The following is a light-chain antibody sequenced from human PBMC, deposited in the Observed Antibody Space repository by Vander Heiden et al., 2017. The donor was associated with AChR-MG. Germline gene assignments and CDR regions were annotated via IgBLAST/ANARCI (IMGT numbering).Light chain of an antibody. CDR3: QSYDSSRNVVV. V-gene: IGLV1-40*01. CDR1: STNMGTNDD. Sequence: SVLTQPPALSGAPGPRVTLSCTGSSTNMGTNDDVHSYQKHPGTAPNLLIFGNDNRPSGVPDRFSVSKSGTAASVAITGLQAEDEADYYCQSYDSSRNVVVFGGGTKLTVL. CDR2: GND. J-gene: IGLJ2*01.